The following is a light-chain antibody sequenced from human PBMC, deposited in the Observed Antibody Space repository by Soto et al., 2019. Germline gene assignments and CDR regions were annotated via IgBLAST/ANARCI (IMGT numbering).Light chain of an antibody. J-gene: IGKJ4*01. CDR1: QTISTW. V-gene: IGKV1-5*01. CDR2: AAS. Sequence: DINVTHSPPTLSPTVGDRVTITCRASQTISTWMAWYQQKPGKAPKLLIYAASSLQSGVPSRFSGSGSGTDFTLTISSLQPEDFAPYSCLQHNSYPRTFGGGTKV. CDR3: LQHNSYPRT.